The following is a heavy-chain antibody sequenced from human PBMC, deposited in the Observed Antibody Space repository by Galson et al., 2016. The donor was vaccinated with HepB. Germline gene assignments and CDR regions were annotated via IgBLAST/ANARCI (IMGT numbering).Heavy chain of an antibody. V-gene: IGHV3-7*03. Sequence: SLRLSCAASGFTFSSYWLSWVRQAPGKGLEWVADIKQDESEKYYLDSVKGRFTISRDNAKNSLYLQMNSLRAEDTAVYYCVREVGGGHFGYWGQGTLVTVSS. J-gene: IGHJ4*02. D-gene: IGHD3-16*01. CDR3: VREVGGGHFGY. CDR2: IKQDESEK. CDR1: GFTFSSYW.